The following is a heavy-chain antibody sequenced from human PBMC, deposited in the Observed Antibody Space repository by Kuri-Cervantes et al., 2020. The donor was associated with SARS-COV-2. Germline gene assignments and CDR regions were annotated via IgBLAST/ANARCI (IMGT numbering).Heavy chain of an antibody. CDR2: ISAYNGNT. J-gene: IGHJ6*03. CDR3: ASTSFVDIVATSEYYYYYYYMDV. CDR1: GYTFTSYG. V-gene: IGHV1-18*01. D-gene: IGHD5-12*01. Sequence: ASAKVSCKASGYTFTSYGISWVRQAPGQGLEWMGWISAYNGNTNYAQKLQGRVTMTTDTSTSTAYMELSSLRSEDTAVYYCASTSFVDIVATSEYYYYYYYMDVWGKGTTVTVSS.